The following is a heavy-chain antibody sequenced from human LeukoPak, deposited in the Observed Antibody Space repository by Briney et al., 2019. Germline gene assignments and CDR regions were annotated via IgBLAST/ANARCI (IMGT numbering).Heavy chain of an antibody. CDR3: ARHHYDFWSGYYNWFDP. D-gene: IGHD3-3*01. CDR2: IYYSGST. CDR1: GVSISSSSYY. V-gene: IGHV4-39*01. J-gene: IGHJ5*02. Sequence: SETLSLTCTVSGVSISSSSYYWGWIRQPPGKGLEWIGSIYYSGSTYYNPSLKSRVTISVDTSKNQFSLKLSSVTAADTAVYYCARHHYDFWSGYYNWFDPWGQGTLVTVSS.